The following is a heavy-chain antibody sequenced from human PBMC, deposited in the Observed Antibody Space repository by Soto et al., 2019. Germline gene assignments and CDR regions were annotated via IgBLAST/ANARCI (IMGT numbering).Heavy chain of an antibody. D-gene: IGHD6-13*01. CDR2: ISYDGSNK. Sequence: QVQLVESGGGVVQPGRSLRLSCAASGFTFSSYAMHWVRQAPGKGLEWVAVISYDGSNKYYADSVKGRFTISRDNSKNTLYLQMNSLRAEDTAVYYCASGTSSSSWRPKFDPWGQGTLVTVSS. V-gene: IGHV3-30-3*01. J-gene: IGHJ5*02. CDR3: ASGTSSSSWRPKFDP. CDR1: GFTFSSYA.